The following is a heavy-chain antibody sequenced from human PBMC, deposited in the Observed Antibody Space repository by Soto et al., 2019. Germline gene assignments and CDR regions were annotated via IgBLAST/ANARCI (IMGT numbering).Heavy chain of an antibody. Sequence: ASVKVSCKASGYTFTSYGISWVRQAPGQGLEWMGWISAYNGNTNYAQKLQGRVTMTTDTSTDTAYMELSSLRSEDTAVYYCATLSNDFWSGPNNWFDPWGQGTLVTVSS. CDR3: ATLSNDFWSGPNNWFDP. CDR1: GYTFTSYG. D-gene: IGHD3-3*01. J-gene: IGHJ5*02. V-gene: IGHV1-18*04. CDR2: ISAYNGNT.